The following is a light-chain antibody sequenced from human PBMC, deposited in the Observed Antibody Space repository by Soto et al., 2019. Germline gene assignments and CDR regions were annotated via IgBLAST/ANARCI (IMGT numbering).Light chain of an antibody. Sequence: QSVLTQPASVSGSPGQSITISCTGSSSDVGNYNLVSWYQQHPGKAPKLMIYEDTKWPSGVSNRFSGSKSGNTASLTISGLRAEDEADYYCNSYTSTSTPYVFGTGTKVTVL. CDR1: SSDVGNYNL. CDR2: EDT. J-gene: IGLJ1*01. CDR3: NSYTSTSTPYV. V-gene: IGLV2-14*02.